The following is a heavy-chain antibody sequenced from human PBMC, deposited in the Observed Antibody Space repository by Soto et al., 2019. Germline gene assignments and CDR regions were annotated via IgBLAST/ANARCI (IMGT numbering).Heavy chain of an antibody. CDR1: GGSFSGYY. J-gene: IGHJ6*02. CDR2: INHSGST. Sequence: QVQLQQWGAGLLKPSETLSLTCAVYGGSFSGYYWSWIRQPPGKGLEWIGEINHSGSTNYNPSLKSRVTISVDTSKNQFSLKLSSVTAADTAVYYCARERKGVMIRGMDVWGQGTTVTVSS. V-gene: IGHV4-34*01. D-gene: IGHD3-22*01. CDR3: ARERKGVMIRGMDV.